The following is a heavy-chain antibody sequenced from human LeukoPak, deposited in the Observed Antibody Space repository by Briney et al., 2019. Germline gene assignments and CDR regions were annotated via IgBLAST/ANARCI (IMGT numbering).Heavy chain of an antibody. CDR3: ARNRHGILTGYSPFDF. Sequence: GGSLRLSCAASGFTFNDYSMNWVRQAPGKGLEWVSYISGGSYTIYYADSVKGRFTISRDNAKNSLYLQMNSLRAEDTAVYYCARNRHGILTGYSPFDFWGQGTLVTVSS. D-gene: IGHD3-9*01. J-gene: IGHJ4*02. CDR2: ISGGSYTI. CDR1: GFTFNDYS. V-gene: IGHV3-48*01.